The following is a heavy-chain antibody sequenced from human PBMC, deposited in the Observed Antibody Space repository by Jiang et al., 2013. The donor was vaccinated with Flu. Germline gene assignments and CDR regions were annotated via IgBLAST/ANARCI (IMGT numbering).Heavy chain of an antibody. D-gene: IGHD3-9*01. CDR1: GGTFSSYA. Sequence: SGAEVKKPGSSVKVSCKASGGTFSSYAISWVRQAPGQGLEWMGRIIPILGIANYAQKFQGRVTITADKSTSTAYMELSSLRSEDTAVYYCARDSVRDKARQQHWGQGTLVTVSS. CDR2: IIPILGIA. CDR3: ARDSVRDKARQQH. V-gene: IGHV1-69*04. J-gene: IGHJ1*01.